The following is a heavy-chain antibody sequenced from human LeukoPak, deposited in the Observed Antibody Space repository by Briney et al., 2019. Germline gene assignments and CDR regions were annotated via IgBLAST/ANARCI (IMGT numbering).Heavy chain of an antibody. Sequence: GGSLRLSCAASGFTFSSYSMNWARQAPGKGLEWVSSISSSSSYIYYADSVKGRFTISRDNAKNSLYLQMNSLRAEDTAVYYCARDFSGDYYDSSGYYDFGIDYWGQGTLVTVSS. V-gene: IGHV3-21*01. CDR2: ISSSSSYI. D-gene: IGHD3-22*01. CDR3: ARDFSGDYYDSSGYYDFGIDY. J-gene: IGHJ4*02. CDR1: GFTFSSYS.